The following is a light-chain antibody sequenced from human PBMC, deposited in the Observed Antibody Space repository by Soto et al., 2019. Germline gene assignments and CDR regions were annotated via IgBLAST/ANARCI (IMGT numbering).Light chain of an antibody. CDR3: QQYDT. CDR2: GAS. Sequence: EIVLTQSPGTLSLSPGERANLSCRASQSVNNNYLAWSQQRPGQAPRLLIYGASRRATGIPDRFSGSGSGSDFTLTISRLEPEDFAVYYCQQYDTFGQGTKVDIK. J-gene: IGKJ1*01. CDR1: QSVNNNY. V-gene: IGKV3-20*01.